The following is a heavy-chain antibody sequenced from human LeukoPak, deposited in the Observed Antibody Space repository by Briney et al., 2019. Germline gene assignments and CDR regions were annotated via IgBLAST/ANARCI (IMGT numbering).Heavy chain of an antibody. Sequence: GGSLRLSCAASGFTFSSYGMHWVRQAPGKGLEWVAFIRYDGSNKYYADSVKGRFTISRDNSKNTLYLQMNSLRAEDMAVYYCAKDRDTMVRGVIITLNYYFDYWGQGTLVTVSS. CDR2: IRYDGSNK. J-gene: IGHJ4*02. CDR3: AKDRDTMVRGVIITLNYYFDY. CDR1: GFTFSSYG. V-gene: IGHV3-30*02. D-gene: IGHD3-10*01.